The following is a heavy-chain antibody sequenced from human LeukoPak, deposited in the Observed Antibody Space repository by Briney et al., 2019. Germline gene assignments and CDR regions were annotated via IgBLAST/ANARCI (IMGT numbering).Heavy chain of an antibody. CDR2: IYYSGST. D-gene: IGHD3-3*01. CDR1: GGSISSYY. J-gene: IGHJ4*02. V-gene: IGHV4-59*01. CDR3: ARGGYYDFWSGYYQFDY. Sequence: SETLSLTCTVSGGSISSYYWSWIRQPPGKGLEWIGYIYYSGSTNYNPSLKSRVTISVDTSKNQFSLKLSSVTAADTAVYYCARGGYYDFWSGYYQFDYWGQGTLVTVSS.